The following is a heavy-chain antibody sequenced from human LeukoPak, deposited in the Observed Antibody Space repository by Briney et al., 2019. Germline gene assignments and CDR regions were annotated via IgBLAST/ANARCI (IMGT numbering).Heavy chain of an antibody. V-gene: IGHV3-21*01. CDR1: GYTFSSYS. Sequence: GGSLRLSCAASGYTFSSYSMNWVRQAPGKGLEWVSSISSSSSSHIYYADSVKGRFTISRDNAKNSLYLQMNSLRAEDTAVYYCAKSLILTGYPSGLVDYWGQGTLVTVSS. CDR2: ISSSSSSHI. CDR3: AKSLILTGYPSGLVDY. D-gene: IGHD3-9*01. J-gene: IGHJ4*02.